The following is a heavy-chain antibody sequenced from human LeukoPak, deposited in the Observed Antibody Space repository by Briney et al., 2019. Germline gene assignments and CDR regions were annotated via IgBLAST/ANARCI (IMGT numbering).Heavy chain of an antibody. CDR3: VRDQIAASLSGMDV. D-gene: IGHD6-13*01. CDR2: ISSFSTYI. Sequence: PGGSLRLSCAASGFTFSGYTMNWVRQAPGMGLEWVSSISSFSTYIYYADSLRGRFTISRDNANNSLFLQMNSLRAEDTAMYFCVRDQIAASLSGMDVWGQGTTVTVS. CDR1: GFTFSGYT. J-gene: IGHJ6*02. V-gene: IGHV3-21*01.